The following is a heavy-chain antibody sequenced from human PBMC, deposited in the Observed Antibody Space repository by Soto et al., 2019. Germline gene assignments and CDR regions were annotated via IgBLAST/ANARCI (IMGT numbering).Heavy chain of an antibody. CDR1: SGSLSSSNW. D-gene: IGHD3-10*01. V-gene: IGHV4-4*02. CDR2: IYHSGST. Sequence: PSETPSLTCAVLSGSLSSSNWWGWGRQPPREGLEWIGEIYHSGSTNYNPSLKSRVTISVDKSKNQFSLKLSSVTAADTAVYYCARGSITMVRGDYYMDVWGKGTTVTVSS. J-gene: IGHJ6*03. CDR3: ARGSITMVRGDYYMDV.